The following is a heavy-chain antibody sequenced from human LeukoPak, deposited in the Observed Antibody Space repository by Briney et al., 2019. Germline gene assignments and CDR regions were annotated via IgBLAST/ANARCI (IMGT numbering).Heavy chain of an antibody. CDR1: GFTFSHYG. Sequence: GGSLRLSCATSGFTFSHYGMHWVRHAPGKGLEWVAVIWSDGTNTYYGDPVKGRFTISRDNFQRTVYLQMNSLRAEYTAVYYCAKDAQRGFDYSNSLDKWGQGTLVTVSS. CDR2: IWSDGTNT. D-gene: IGHD4-11*01. CDR3: AKDAQRGFDYSNSLDK. V-gene: IGHV3-33*06. J-gene: IGHJ4*02.